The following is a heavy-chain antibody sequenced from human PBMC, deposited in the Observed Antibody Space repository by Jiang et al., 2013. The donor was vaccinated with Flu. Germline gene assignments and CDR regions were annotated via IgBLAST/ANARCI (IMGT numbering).Heavy chain of an antibody. J-gene: IGHJ3*01. CDR2: IYYNGSP. V-gene: IGHV4-59*01. D-gene: IGHD3-22*01. CDR1: GGSINNYY. Sequence: LTCTVSGGSINNYYWSWIRQPPGKGPEWIGYIYYNGSPNYNPSLKSRVTTSIDTSKNQFSLKLSSVTAADTAVYYCARRYYYDSSGRPHDAVHVWGQGTMVTVSS. CDR3: ARRYYYDSSGRPHDAVHV.